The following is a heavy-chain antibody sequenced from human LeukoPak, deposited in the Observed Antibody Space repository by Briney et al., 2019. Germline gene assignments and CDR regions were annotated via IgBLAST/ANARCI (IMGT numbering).Heavy chain of an antibody. CDR2: IKQDGSEK. J-gene: IGHJ4*02. Sequence: PGGSLRLSCAASGFSFSDYWMSWVRQAPGKGLEWVANIKQDGSEKYYVDSVKGRFTISRDNSKNSLYLQMNSLRTEDTALYYCVKDKGGGYCSGGSCYPYYFDYWGQGTLVTVSS. V-gene: IGHV3-7*03. D-gene: IGHD2-15*01. CDR1: GFSFSDYW. CDR3: VKDKGGGYCSGGSCYPYYFDY.